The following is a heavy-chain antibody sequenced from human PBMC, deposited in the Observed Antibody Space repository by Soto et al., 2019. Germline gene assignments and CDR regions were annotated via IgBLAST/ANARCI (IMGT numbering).Heavy chain of an antibody. CDR1: GFSFSDAW. CDR3: TTDPHSTGTKY. D-gene: IGHD1-1*01. J-gene: IGHJ4*02. CDR2: IKSKTDGGTT. Sequence: ESGGGLVKPGGSLRLSCAASGFSFSDAWMTWVRQAPGAGLGWVGRIKSKTDGGTTDYAAPVKGRFTISRDASKTTLYLQMNSLKTEDTAIYYCTTDPHSTGTKYWGQGTLVTVSS. V-gene: IGHV3-15*01.